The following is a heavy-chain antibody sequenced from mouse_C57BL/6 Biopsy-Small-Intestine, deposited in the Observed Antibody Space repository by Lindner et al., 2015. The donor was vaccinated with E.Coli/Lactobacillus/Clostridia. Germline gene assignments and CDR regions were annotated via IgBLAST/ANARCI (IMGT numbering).Heavy chain of an antibody. Sequence: VQLQESGAELVRPGTSVKVSCKASGYAFTNYLIEWVKQRPGQGLEWIGVINPGSGGTNYNEKFKGMATLTADKSSSTAYMQLSSLTSEDSAVYFCARSGYLDYWGQGTTLTVSS. CDR1: GYAFTNYL. CDR2: INPGSGGT. D-gene: IGHD3-2*02. CDR3: ARSGYLDY. V-gene: IGHV1-54*01. J-gene: IGHJ2*01.